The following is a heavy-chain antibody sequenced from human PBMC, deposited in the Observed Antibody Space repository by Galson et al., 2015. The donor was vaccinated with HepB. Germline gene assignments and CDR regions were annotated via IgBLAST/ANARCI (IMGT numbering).Heavy chain of an antibody. CDR3: ARGGASRYSS. V-gene: IGHV4-34*01. D-gene: IGHD5-12*01. J-gene: IGHJ5*02. CDR2: ISPSGST. CDR1: GGSFSGYY. Sequence: ETLSLTCAVYGGSFSGYYLTWIRQAPGKGLQWIGEISPSGSTDYNPSLKSRVSMSVDTSKNQFSLKLSSVTAADTALYYCARGGASRYSSWCQGTLVTVSS.